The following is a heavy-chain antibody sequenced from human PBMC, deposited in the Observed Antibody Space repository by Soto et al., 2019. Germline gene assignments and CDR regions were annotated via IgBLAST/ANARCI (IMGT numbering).Heavy chain of an antibody. CDR3: ARGAVIASAGHNWFAP. D-gene: IGHD6-13*01. CDR1: GFTVSSNY. Sequence: EVQLVESGGGLVQPGGSLRLSCAASGFTVSSNYMSWVRQAPGKGLEWVSVIYSGGSTYYADSVKGRFTISRANSQNKLNLQMHSLTAEDTAVYYCARGAVIASAGHNWFAPWCQGTLVTVSS. CDR2: IYSGGST. V-gene: IGHV3-66*01. J-gene: IGHJ5*02.